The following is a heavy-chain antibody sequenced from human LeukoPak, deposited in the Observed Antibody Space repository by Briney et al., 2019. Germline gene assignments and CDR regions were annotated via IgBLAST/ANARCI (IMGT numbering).Heavy chain of an antibody. Sequence: LAGGSLRLSCAASGFTFSSSAMSWARQAPGKGLEWVSAISNNGGYTYYADSVQGRFTISRDNSKSTLCLQMNSLGAEDTAVYYCAKQLGYCSDGSCYFPYWGQGTLVTVSS. CDR3: AKQLGYCSDGSCYFPY. CDR1: GFTFSSSA. CDR2: ISNNGGYT. D-gene: IGHD2-15*01. V-gene: IGHV3-23*01. J-gene: IGHJ4*02.